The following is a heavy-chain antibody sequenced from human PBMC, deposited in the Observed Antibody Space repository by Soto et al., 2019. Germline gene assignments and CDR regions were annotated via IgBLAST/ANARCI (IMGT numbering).Heavy chain of an antibody. CDR1: GGSFSGYY. V-gene: IGHV4-34*01. Sequence: SETLSLTCAVYGGSFSGYYWSWIRHPPGKGLEWIGELNHSGSTNYSPSLKSRVTISVDTSKNQFSLKLSSVTAADTAVYYCASGGADDPYCSGGSCYCYWGQGTLVSVSS. D-gene: IGHD2-15*01. CDR3: ASGGADDPYCSGGSCYCY. J-gene: IGHJ4*02. CDR2: LNHSGST.